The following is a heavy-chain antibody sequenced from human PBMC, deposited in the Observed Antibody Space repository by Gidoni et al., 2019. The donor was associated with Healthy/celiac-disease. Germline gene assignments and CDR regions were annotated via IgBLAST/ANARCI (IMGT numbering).Heavy chain of an antibody. CDR2: IYYSGST. D-gene: IGHD2-2*01. CDR1: GGSISSGGYY. Sequence: QVQLQESGPGLVKPSQTLSLTCTFSGGSISSGGYYWSWLRQHPGKCLEWIGYIYYSGSTYYNPSLKSRVTISVDTSKNQFSLKLSSVTAADTAVYYCARRIVVVPAAMGNWFDPWGQGTLVTVSS. CDR3: ARRIVVVPAAMGNWFDP. J-gene: IGHJ5*02. V-gene: IGHV4-31*03.